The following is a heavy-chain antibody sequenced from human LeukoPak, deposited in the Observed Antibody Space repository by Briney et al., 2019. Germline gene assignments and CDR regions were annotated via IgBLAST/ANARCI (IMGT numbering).Heavy chain of an antibody. J-gene: IGHJ4*02. D-gene: IGHD6-19*01. Sequence: SETLSLTCAVYGGSFSGYYWSWIRQPPGKGLEWIGEINHSGSTNYNPSLKSRVTISVDTSKNQFSLKLSSVTAADTAVYYCASGRIAVAGTIDYWGQGNLVTVSS. CDR3: ASGRIAVAGTIDY. CDR2: INHSGST. V-gene: IGHV4-34*01. CDR1: GGSFSGYY.